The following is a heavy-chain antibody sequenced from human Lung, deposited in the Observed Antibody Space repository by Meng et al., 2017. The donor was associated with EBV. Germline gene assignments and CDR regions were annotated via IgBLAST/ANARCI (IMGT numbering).Heavy chain of an antibody. CDR3: ARLRLVWMFDY. CDR2: IYYSGST. D-gene: IGHD6-19*01. CDR1: GGSVDSGAYY. Sequence: QVQLQESGPGLVKSSQIPSLTCTVSGGSVDSGAYYWSWIRQRPGKGLEWIGYIYYSGSTFYTPSLKSRATLSVDTSKNQFSLKLNSVTAADTAVYYCARLRLVWMFDYWGQGALVTVSS. V-gene: IGHV4-31*03. J-gene: IGHJ4*02.